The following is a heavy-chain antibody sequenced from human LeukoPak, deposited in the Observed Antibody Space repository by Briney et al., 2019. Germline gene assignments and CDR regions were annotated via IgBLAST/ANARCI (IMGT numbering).Heavy chain of an antibody. Sequence: SETLSLTCTVSGYSISIGYYWGWIRQPPGKGLEWIGSIYQSRSSYYNPSLKSRVTISADTSMNQFSLRLSSVTDADTAVYFCAGDYGTTQNYIDFWGQGTLVTVSS. CDR1: GYSISIGYY. CDR3: AGDYGTTQNYIDF. D-gene: IGHD2/OR15-2a*01. J-gene: IGHJ4*02. V-gene: IGHV4-38-2*02. CDR2: IYQSRSS.